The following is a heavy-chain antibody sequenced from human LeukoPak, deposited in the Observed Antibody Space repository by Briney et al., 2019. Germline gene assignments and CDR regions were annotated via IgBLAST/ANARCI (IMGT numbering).Heavy chain of an antibody. V-gene: IGHV1-69*04. J-gene: IGHJ4*02. Sequence: ASVKVSCKASGGTFSSYAISWVRQAPGQGLEWMGRIIPILGTANYAQKFQGRVTITADKSTSTAYMELSSLRSEDTAVYYCAHVDHYYDSSGPPVGFDYWGQGTLVTVSS. CDR3: AHVDHYYDSSGPPVGFDY. D-gene: IGHD3-22*01. CDR2: IIPILGTA. CDR1: GGTFSSYA.